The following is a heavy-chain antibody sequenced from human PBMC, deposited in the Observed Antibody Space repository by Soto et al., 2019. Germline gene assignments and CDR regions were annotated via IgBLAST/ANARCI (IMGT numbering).Heavy chain of an antibody. D-gene: IGHD3-3*01. CDR2: IWYDGSNK. J-gene: IGHJ4*02. Sequence: QVQLVESGGGVVQPGRSLRLSCAAYGFTFSSYGMHWVRQAPGKGLEWVAVIWYDGSNKYYADSVKGRFTISRDNSKNTLYLQMNSLRAEDTAVYYCARETGTIFGVVIRSFDYWGQGTLVTVSS. CDR3: ARETGTIFGVVIRSFDY. V-gene: IGHV3-33*01. CDR1: GFTFSSYG.